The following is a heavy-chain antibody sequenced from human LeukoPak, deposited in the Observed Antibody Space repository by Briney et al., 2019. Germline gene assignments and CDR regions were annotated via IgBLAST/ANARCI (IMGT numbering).Heavy chain of an antibody. J-gene: IGHJ4*02. D-gene: IGHD4-17*01. CDR1: GDSVSSISAA. V-gene: IGHV6-1*01. CDR2: TYYRSNWYN. CDR3: ARDIDGDSVPNY. Sequence: SQTLSLTCAISGDSVSSISAAWNWIRQSPSRGLEWLGRTYYRSNWYNDYAVSVKSRISIDPDTSKNQFSLQLHSVTPEDTAVYYCARDIDGDSVPNYWGQGTLVTVSS.